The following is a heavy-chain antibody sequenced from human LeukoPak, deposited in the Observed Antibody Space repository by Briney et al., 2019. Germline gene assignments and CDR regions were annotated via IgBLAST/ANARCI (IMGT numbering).Heavy chain of an antibody. CDR2: IYYSGST. V-gene: IGHV4-59*08. CDR1: GGSISSYY. CDR3: ARHGTGTTEWDY. D-gene: IGHD1-1*01. J-gene: IGHJ4*02. Sequence: SETLPLTCTVSGGSISSYYWSWIRQPPGKGLEWIGYIYYSGSTNYNPSLKSRVTISVDTSKNQFSLKLSSVTAADTAVYYCARHGTGTTEWDYWGQGALVTVSS.